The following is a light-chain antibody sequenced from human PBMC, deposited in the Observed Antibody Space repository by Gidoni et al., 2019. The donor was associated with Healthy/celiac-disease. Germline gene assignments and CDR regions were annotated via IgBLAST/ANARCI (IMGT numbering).Light chain of an antibody. CDR2: GAS. CDR3: QQYGSSPCT. V-gene: IGKV3-20*01. CDR1: QSVSSSY. J-gene: IGKJ2*01. Sequence: EIVLTQSPGTLSLSPGERATLSCRASQSVSSSYLAWYQQKPGQAPRLLIYGASSRATGIPDRFSGSGSGTDCTLTISRLEPEDFAVYYCQQYGSSPCTFXQXTKLESK.